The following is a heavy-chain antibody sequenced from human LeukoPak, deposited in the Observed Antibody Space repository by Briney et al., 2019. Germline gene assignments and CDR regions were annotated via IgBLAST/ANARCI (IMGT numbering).Heavy chain of an antibody. CDR3: ARVAFSGRGFDP. J-gene: IGHJ5*02. Sequence: SETLSLTCTVSGGSISGYYWSWIRQPPGKGLEWIGYIYYSGSTNYNPSLKSRVTISVDTSKNQFSLKLSSVTAADTAVYYCARVAFSGRGFDPWGQGTLVTVSS. CDR2: IYYSGST. D-gene: IGHD2/OR15-2a*01. V-gene: IGHV4-59*01. CDR1: GGSISGYY.